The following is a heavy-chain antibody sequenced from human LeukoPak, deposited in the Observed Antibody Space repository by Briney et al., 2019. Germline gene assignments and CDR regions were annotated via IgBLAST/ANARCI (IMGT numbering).Heavy chain of an antibody. CDR2: ISSNGGST. CDR1: GFTFSSYA. J-gene: IGHJ4*02. CDR3: ARDSGSYSPVYYFDY. V-gene: IGHV3-64*01. D-gene: IGHD1-26*01. Sequence: GGSLGLSCAASGFTFSSYAMHWVRQAPGKGLEYVSAISSNGGSTYYANSVKGRFTISRDNSKNTLYLQMGSLRAEDMAVYYCARDSGSYSPVYYFDYWGQGTLVTVSS.